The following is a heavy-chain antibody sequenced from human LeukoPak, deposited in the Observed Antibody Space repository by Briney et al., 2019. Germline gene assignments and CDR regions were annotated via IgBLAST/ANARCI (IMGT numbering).Heavy chain of an antibody. D-gene: IGHD3-9*01. J-gene: IGHJ4*02. CDR1: GFTFSTYN. Sequence: GGSLRLSCAASGFTFSTYNMNWVRDAPGRGLEWVSSITSGGTYTYYADSVKGRFTTSRDNAKNSLSLQLSSLRAEDTAVYYCARGHYDILTASYKWTPDYWGQGILVTVSS. CDR3: ARGHYDILTASYKWTPDY. V-gene: IGHV3-21*06. CDR2: ITSGGTYT.